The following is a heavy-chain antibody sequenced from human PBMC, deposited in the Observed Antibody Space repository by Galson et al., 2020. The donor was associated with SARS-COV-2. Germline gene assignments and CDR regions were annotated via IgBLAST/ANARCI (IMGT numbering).Heavy chain of an antibody. CDR1: GFTFSSYW. Sequence: QAGGSLRLSCAASGFTFSSYWMSWVRQAPGKGLEWVANIKQDGSEKYYVDSVKGRFTISRDNAKNSLYLQMNSLRAEDTAVYYCARDMSIAVAATTIHYYYGMDVWGQGTTVTVSS. CDR3: ARDMSIAVAATTIHYYYGMDV. V-gene: IGHV3-7*05. D-gene: IGHD6-19*01. CDR2: IKQDGSEK. J-gene: IGHJ6*02.